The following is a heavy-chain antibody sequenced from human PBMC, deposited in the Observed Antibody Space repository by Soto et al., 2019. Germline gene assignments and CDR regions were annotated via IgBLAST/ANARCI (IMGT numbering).Heavy chain of an antibody. D-gene: IGHD1-7*01. J-gene: IGHJ3*02. V-gene: IGHV3-23*01. Sequence: PGGSLRLSCAASGFTFSSYVMSWVRQATGKGLEWVSAISGSGGSTYYADSVKGRFTISRDNAKNTLYLQMNSLRAEDTAVYYCAKDENYGDAFDIWGQGTMVTASS. CDR1: GFTFSSYV. CDR3: AKDENYGDAFDI. CDR2: ISGSGGST.